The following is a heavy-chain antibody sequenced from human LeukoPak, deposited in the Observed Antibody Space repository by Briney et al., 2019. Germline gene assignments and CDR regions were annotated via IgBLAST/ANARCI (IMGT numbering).Heavy chain of an antibody. CDR3: ARVGYSSGWYEAFDI. J-gene: IGHJ3*02. CDR1: GYTFTSYD. D-gene: IGHD6-19*01. V-gene: IGHV1-8*01. CDR2: MNPNSGNT. Sequence: ASVKVSCKASGYTFTSYDINWVRRATGQGLEWMGWMNPNSGNTGYAQKFQGRVTMTRNTSISTAYMELSSLRSEDTAVYYCARVGYSSGWYEAFDIWGQGTMVTVSS.